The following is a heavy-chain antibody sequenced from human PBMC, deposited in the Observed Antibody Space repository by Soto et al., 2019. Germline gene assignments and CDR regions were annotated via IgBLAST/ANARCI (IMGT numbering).Heavy chain of an antibody. CDR3: TTDGIAVPGTGFGY. D-gene: IGHD6-19*01. Sequence: EVQLVESGGGLVKPGGSLRLSCAASGFSFSNAWMNWVRQAPGKGLEWVGRIKSKTDGGTTDYAAPVKGRFTISRDDSKNTQYLQINSLKTEDTAVYYCTTDGIAVPGTGFGYWGQGTLVTVSS. CDR2: IKSKTDGGTT. V-gene: IGHV3-15*07. J-gene: IGHJ4*02. CDR1: GFSFSNAW.